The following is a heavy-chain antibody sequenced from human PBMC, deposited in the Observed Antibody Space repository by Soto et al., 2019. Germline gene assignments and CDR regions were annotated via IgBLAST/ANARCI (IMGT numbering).Heavy chain of an antibody. Sequence: QVQLVQSGAEVKKPGSSVKVSCKASGGTFSSYAITWVRQAPGQGLEWMGGIIPIFGTANYAQKFQVRVMITADESTRTASMELSSLRSEDRDVCYCARDRGPSSGYYPYWFDPWGQGTLVTVSS. D-gene: IGHD3-22*01. CDR2: IIPIFGTA. V-gene: IGHV1-69*12. CDR3: ARDRGPSSGYYPYWFDP. J-gene: IGHJ5*02. CDR1: GGTFSSYA.